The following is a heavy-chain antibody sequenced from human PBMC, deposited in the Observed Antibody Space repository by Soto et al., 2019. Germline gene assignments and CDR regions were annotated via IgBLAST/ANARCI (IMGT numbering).Heavy chain of an antibody. V-gene: IGHV1-69*06. CDR3: ARRDSGGFFRFFDS. CDR1: RGSLSTNP. J-gene: IGHJ4*02. CDR2: TGSGTGPG. Sequence: QVQLVQSGTEVKKPGSSVKVSCKTSRGSLSTNPISWVRQAPGQGLEWMGGTGSGTGPGNHAQKFQGRLTVTADKSTGTVYMELTNLSSEDTAVYYCARRDSGGFFRFFDSRGQGTLVTVSS. D-gene: IGHD2-15*01.